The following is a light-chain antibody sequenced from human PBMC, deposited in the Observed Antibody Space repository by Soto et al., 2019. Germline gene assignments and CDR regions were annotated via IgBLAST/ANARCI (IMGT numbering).Light chain of an antibody. CDR1: SSNIGNNY. CDR2: DNN. V-gene: IGLV1-51*01. J-gene: IGLJ7*01. CDR3: GTWDSSLSAAV. Sequence: QAVVTQPPSVSAAPGQKVTISCSGSSSNIGNNYVSWYQQLPGTAPKLLIYDNNKRPSGIPDRLSGSKSGTSATLGITGLQTGDEADYYCGTWDSSLSAAVFGGGTQLTVL.